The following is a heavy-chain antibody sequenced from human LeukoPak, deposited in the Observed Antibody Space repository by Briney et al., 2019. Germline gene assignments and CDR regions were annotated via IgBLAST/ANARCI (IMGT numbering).Heavy chain of an antibody. CDR1: GFTFSSYS. CDR3: ARLPAYPGIAAASTYYFDY. V-gene: IGHV3-21*01. D-gene: IGHD6-13*01. Sequence: GGSLRLSCAASGFTFSSYSMNWVRQAPGKGLEWVSSISSSSSYIYYADSVKGRFTISRDNAKNSLYLQMNSLRAEDTAVYYCARLPAYPGIAAASTYYFDYWGQGTLVTVSS. J-gene: IGHJ4*02. CDR2: ISSSSSYI.